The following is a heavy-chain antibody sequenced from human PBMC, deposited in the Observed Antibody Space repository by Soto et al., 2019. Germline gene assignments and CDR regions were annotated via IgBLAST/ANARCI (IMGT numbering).Heavy chain of an antibody. D-gene: IGHD3-3*01. CDR3: AREGEGDRYDFWSGYYGY. CDR2: ISSSGSTI. CDR1: GFTFSDYY. J-gene: IGHJ4*02. V-gene: IGHV3-11*01. Sequence: GGSLRLSCAASGFTFSDYYMSWIRQAPGKGLEWVSYISSSGSTIYYADSVKGRFTISRDNAKNSLYLQMNSLRAEDTAVYYCAREGEGDRYDFWSGYYGYWGQGTLVTVSS.